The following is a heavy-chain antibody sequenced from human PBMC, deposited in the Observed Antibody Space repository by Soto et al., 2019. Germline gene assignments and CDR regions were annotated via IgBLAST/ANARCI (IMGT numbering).Heavy chain of an antibody. D-gene: IGHD2-2*01. V-gene: IGHV4-30-4*01. CDR2: IYYSGST. J-gene: IGHJ6*02. CDR3: ARGGSIVVVPAAMNYYYYGMDV. Sequence: QVQLQESGPGLVKPSQTLSLTCTVSGGSISSGDYYWSWIRQPPGKGLEWIGYIYYSGSTYYNTSLKSRVTISVDTSKNQFSLKLSSVTAADTAVYYCARGGSIVVVPAAMNYYYYGMDVWGQGTTVTVSS. CDR1: GGSISSGDYY.